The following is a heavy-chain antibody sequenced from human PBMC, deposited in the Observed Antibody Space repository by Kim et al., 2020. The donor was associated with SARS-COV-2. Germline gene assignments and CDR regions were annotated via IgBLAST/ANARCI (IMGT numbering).Heavy chain of an antibody. Sequence: RYSLSLQGQATISVDKSINTASLHWSSLKASDTAMYYCARQRGEYFDAFDVWGQGTMVTVSS. J-gene: IGHJ3*01. V-gene: IGHV5-51*01. CDR3: ARQRGEYFDAFDV. D-gene: IGHD3-9*01.